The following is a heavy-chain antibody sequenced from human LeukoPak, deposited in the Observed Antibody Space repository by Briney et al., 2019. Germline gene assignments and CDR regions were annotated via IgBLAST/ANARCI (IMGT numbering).Heavy chain of an antibody. CDR3: ASYSSSARSFDY. CDR1: GGSISSGGYS. D-gene: IGHD6-6*01. CDR2: IYHSGST. V-gene: IGHV4-30-2*01. J-gene: IGHJ4*02. Sequence: SETLSLTCAVSGGSISSGGYSWSWLRQPPGKGPEWIGYIYHSGSTYYNPSLKSRVTISVDRSKNQFSLKLSSVTAADTAVYYCASYSSSARSFDYWGQGTLVTVSS.